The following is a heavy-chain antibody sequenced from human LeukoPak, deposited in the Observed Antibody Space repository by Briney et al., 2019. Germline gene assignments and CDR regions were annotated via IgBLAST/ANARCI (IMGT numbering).Heavy chain of an antibody. V-gene: IGHV4-34*01. D-gene: IGHD1-26*01. CDR2: INHSGST. J-gene: IGHJ4*02. CDR3: AGNAIEGATALSY. CDR1: GGSFSGYY. Sequence: PSETLSLTCAVYGGSFSGYYWSWIRQPPGKGLEWIGEINHSGSTNYNPSLKSRVTISVDTSENQFSLKLSSVTAADTALYDWAGNAIEGATALSYWGQGTLVTVSS.